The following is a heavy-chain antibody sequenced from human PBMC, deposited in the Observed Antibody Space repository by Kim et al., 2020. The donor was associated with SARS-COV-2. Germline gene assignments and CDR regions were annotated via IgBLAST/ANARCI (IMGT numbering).Heavy chain of an antibody. CDR1: GFTFNTYG. Sequence: GGSLRLSCAASGFTFNTYGMHWVRQAPGKGLEWVAVISYDGSNKYYADSVKGRFTISRDNSKNTLYLQMNSLRIEDTAVYYCEKSFSGSYFGYDYWGQGTLVTVSS. J-gene: IGHJ4*02. D-gene: IGHD1-26*01. V-gene: IGHV3-30*18. CDR2: ISYDGSNK. CDR3: EKSFSGSYFGYDY.